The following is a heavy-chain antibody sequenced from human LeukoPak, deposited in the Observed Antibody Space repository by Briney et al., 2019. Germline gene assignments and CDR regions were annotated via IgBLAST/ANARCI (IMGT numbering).Heavy chain of an antibody. Sequence: ASVKVSCKASGYTFTSYAMNWVRQAPGQGLEWMGWIHPSTGNPTYAHGFTGRFVFSLDTSVSTTYLQISSLKAEDTAVYFCARAFQSLGGLSLPDYWGQGTLVTVSS. CDR2: IHPSTGNP. D-gene: IGHD3-16*02. V-gene: IGHV7-4-1*02. J-gene: IGHJ4*02. CDR1: GYTFTSYA. CDR3: ARAFQSLGGLSLPDY.